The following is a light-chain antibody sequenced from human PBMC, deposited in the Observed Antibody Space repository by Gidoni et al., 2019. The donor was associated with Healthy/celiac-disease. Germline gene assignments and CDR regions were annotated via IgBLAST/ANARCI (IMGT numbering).Light chain of an antibody. Sequence: DIVMTQSPDSLAVSLGERATINCKSSQSVLYSSNNKNYLAWYQQKPGQPPKLLIYWASTRESGVPDRFSGSGSGTDFTLTISSLQAEDVAVYYCQQYYSTVYTFXQXTKLEIK. V-gene: IGKV4-1*01. CDR1: QSVLYSSNNKNY. J-gene: IGKJ2*01. CDR3: QQYYSTVYT. CDR2: WAS.